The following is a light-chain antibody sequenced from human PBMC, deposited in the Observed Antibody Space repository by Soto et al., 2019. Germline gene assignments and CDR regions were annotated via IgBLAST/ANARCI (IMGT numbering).Light chain of an antibody. CDR2: AAS. CDR3: QQSYTTPYT. CDR1: QRINTY. Sequence: DIQMTQSPSSLSASVGDRVTLTCRASQRINTYLNWYQQKPGKAPKLLIYAASSLQSGVPSRFSGNGSVTDFSLSISSLQPEDFATYYCQQSYTTPYTSGQGTKLEIK. J-gene: IGKJ2*01. V-gene: IGKV1-39*01.